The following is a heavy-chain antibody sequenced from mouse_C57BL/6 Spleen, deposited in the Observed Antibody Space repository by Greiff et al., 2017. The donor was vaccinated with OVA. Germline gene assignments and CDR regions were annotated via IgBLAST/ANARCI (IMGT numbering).Heavy chain of an antibody. CDR1: GYTFTSYW. CDR3: ARRVYYDYDEGFAY. J-gene: IGHJ3*01. V-gene: IGHV1-61*01. CDR2: IYPSDSET. Sequence: QVHVKQSGAELVRPGSSVKLSCKASGYTFTSYWMDWVKQRPGQGLEWIGNIYPSDSETHYNQKFKDKATLTVDKSSSTAYMQLSSLTSEDSAVYYCARRVYYDYDEGFAYWGQGTLVTVSA. D-gene: IGHD2-4*01.